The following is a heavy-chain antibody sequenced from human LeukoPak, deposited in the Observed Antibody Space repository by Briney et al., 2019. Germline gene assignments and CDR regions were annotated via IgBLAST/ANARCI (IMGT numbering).Heavy chain of an antibody. D-gene: IGHD1-1*01. J-gene: IGHJ4*02. V-gene: IGHV3-23*01. CDR2: ISGSGGST. CDR3: AKDNWYLDY. CDR1: GFTFSSYA. Sequence: GGSLRLSCAASGFTFSSYAMSWVRQAPGKGLDWVSAISGSGGSTYYADSVKGRFTISRDNSKNTVYLQMNSLRADDTAVYYCAKDNWYLDYWGQGTLVTVSS.